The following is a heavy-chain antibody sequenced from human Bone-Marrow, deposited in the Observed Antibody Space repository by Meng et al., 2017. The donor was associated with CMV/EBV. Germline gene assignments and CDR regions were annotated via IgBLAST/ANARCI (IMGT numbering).Heavy chain of an antibody. D-gene: IGHD5/OR15-5a*01. J-gene: IGHJ3*02. Sequence: GESLKISCAVSGFTFSNYAMSWIRQAPGKGLEWVSAITASGGSTYYADSVKGRFTISRDNSKDTVSMQMNSLRAADTAVYYCARASPSVSVFDIWGQGTMVTVSS. V-gene: IGHV3-23*01. CDR1: GFTFSNYA. CDR2: ITASGGST. CDR3: ARASPSVSVFDI.